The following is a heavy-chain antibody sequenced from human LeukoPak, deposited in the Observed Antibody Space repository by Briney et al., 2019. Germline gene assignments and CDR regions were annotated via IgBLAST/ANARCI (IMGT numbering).Heavy chain of an antibody. Sequence: ASVKVSCKASGYTFTRYVITWVRQAPGQGLEWMGWISAYNGNTNYAQKFQGRVTITADESTSTAYMELSSLRSEDTAVYYCVYSSSEYDAFDIWGQGTMVTVSS. CDR1: GYTFTRYV. CDR3: VYSSSEYDAFDI. V-gene: IGHV1-18*01. D-gene: IGHD6-13*01. J-gene: IGHJ3*02. CDR2: ISAYNGNT.